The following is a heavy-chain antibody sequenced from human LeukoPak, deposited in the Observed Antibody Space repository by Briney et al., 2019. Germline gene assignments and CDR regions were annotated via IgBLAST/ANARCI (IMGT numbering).Heavy chain of an antibody. V-gene: IGHV4-34*01. CDR1: GGSFSGYY. Sequence: PSETLSLTCAVYGGSFSGYYWSWIRQPPGKGLEWIGEINHSGSTNYNPSLKSRVTISVDTSKNQFSLKLSSVTAADTAVYYCASPAMGTTGSHYWGQGTLVTVSS. CDR2: INHSGST. CDR3: ASPAMGTTGSHY. J-gene: IGHJ4*02. D-gene: IGHD4-17*01.